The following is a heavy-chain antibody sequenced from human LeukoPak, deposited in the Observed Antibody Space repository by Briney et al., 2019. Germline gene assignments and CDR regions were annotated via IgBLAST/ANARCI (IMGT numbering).Heavy chain of an antibody. V-gene: IGHV4-34*01. Sequence: SETLSLTCAVYGGSFSGYYWSWIRQPPGKGLEWIGEINHSGSTNYNPSLKSRVTISVDTSKNQFSLKLSSVTAADTAVYYCARGPSLHLDTAMGRHKYFDYWGQGTLVTVSS. CDR2: INHSGST. D-gene: IGHD5-18*01. CDR3: ARGPSLHLDTAMGRHKYFDY. CDR1: GGSFSGYY. J-gene: IGHJ4*02.